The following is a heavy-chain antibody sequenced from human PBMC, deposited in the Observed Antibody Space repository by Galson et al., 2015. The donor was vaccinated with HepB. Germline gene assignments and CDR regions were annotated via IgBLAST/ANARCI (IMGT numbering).Heavy chain of an antibody. CDR2: TSFNGTNQ. J-gene: IGHJ6*02. CDR3: AKDNRPALVTGAHYFGMDV. CDR1: GLTFSNYD. Sequence: SLRLSCAASGLTFSNYDIHWVRQAPGKGLEWVAVTSFNGTNQYYADSVKGRITVSRDNSKNTVYLQMNSLRSEDTAVYYCAKDNRPALVTGAHYFGMDVWGQGTTVSVSS. D-gene: IGHD5-18*01. V-gene: IGHV3-30*18.